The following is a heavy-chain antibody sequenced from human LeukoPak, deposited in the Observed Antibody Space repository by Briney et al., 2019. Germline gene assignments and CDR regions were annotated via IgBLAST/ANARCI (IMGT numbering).Heavy chain of an antibody. J-gene: IGHJ6*04. D-gene: IGHD3-10*01. V-gene: IGHV4-34*01. CDR2: INHSGST. CDR1: GGSFSGYY. CDR3: ARGRGSGSYYARLYYYYGMDV. Sequence: SETLSLTCAVYGGSFSGYYWSWLRQPPGKGLEWIGEINHSGSTNYNPSLKSRVTISVDTSKNQFSLKLSSVTAADTAVYYCARGRGSGSYYARLYYYYGMDVWGKGTTVTVSS.